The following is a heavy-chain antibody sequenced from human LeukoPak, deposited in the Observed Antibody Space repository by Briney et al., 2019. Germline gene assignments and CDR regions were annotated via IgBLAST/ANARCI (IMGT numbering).Heavy chain of an antibody. D-gene: IGHD3-22*01. Sequence: SETLSLTCTVSGGSISSSSYYWGWIRQPPGKGLEWIGSIYYSGSTYYNPSLKSRVTISVDTSKNQFSLKLSSVTAADTAVYYCARGPGGLFNFDYWGQGTLVTVSS. V-gene: IGHV4-39*07. J-gene: IGHJ4*02. CDR2: IYYSGST. CDR1: GGSISSSSYY. CDR3: ARGPGGLFNFDY.